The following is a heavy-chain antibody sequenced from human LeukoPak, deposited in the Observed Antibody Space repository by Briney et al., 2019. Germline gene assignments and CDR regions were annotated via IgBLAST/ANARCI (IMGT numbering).Heavy chain of an antibody. J-gene: IGHJ4*02. CDR2: IYHSGST. CDR3: ARDPTHYLRYGYFDY. Sequence: PSETLSLTCTVSGGSISSSNWWSWVRQPPGKGLEWIGEIYHSGSTNYNPSLKSRVTISVDKSKNQFSLKLSSVTAADTAVYYCARDPTHYLRYGYFDYWGQGTLVTVSS. V-gene: IGHV4-4*02. D-gene: IGHD3-9*01. CDR1: GGSISSSNW.